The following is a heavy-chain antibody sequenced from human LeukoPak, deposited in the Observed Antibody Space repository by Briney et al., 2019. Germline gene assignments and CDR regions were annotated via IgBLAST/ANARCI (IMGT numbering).Heavy chain of an antibody. Sequence: GGSLRLSCAASGFTFSNYAMTWVRQAPGKGLEWVSSLGGSSRGTYYADSVKGRFTVSRDNSKNTLYLQMNSLTAEDTALYYCAKDAGTGWYSDLDYWGQGTLVTVSS. CDR1: GFTFSNYA. V-gene: IGHV3-23*01. CDR2: LGGSSRGT. D-gene: IGHD6-19*01. CDR3: AKDAGTGWYSDLDY. J-gene: IGHJ4*02.